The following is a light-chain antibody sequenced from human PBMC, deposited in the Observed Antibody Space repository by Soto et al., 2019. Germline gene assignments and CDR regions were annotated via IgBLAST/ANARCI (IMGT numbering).Light chain of an antibody. CDR2: GAS. CDR3: QQYGRSPLIT. V-gene: IGKV3-20*01. J-gene: IGKJ5*01. CDR1: QSVSSNY. Sequence: IVLTQSPGTLSLSPGERATLSCRASQSVSSNYLAWYQQKPGQAPRLLIYGASSRATGVPDRFSGSGSGTDFTLTISRLEPEEVAVYYCQQYGRSPLITFGQGTRLDIK.